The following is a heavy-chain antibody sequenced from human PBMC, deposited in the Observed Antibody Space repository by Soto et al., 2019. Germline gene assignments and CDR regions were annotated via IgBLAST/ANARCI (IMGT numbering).Heavy chain of an antibody. D-gene: IGHD3-9*01. J-gene: IGHJ3*01. Sequence: EVQLLESGGGLVQPGGSLRLSCAASGFIFRTHAMSWVRQAPGKGLEWVSVISASGDTTYYADSVRGRFTISRDNSKDTLSLQMNSLRAEDTALYFCAKDWGTYYDIPLAFDLWGQGTMVTVSS. V-gene: IGHV3-23*01. CDR3: AKDWGTYYDIPLAFDL. CDR2: ISASGDTT. CDR1: GFIFRTHA.